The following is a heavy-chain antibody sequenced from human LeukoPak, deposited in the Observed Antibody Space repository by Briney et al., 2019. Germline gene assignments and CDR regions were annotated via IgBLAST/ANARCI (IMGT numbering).Heavy chain of an antibody. J-gene: IGHJ4*02. CDR3: ARVYSSGYWDY. D-gene: IGHD3-22*01. V-gene: IGHV3-11*01. CDR1: GFTFSDYY. Sequence: GGSLRLSCAASGFTFSDYYMSWIRQAPGKGLEWVSYISSSGSTVYYADSVKGRFTISRDNAKNSLYLQMNSLRAEDTAVYYCARVYSSGYWDYWGQGTLVTVSS. CDR2: ISSSGSTV.